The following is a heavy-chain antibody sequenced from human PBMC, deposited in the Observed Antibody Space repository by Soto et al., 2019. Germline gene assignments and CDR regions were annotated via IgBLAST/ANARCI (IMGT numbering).Heavy chain of an antibody. J-gene: IGHJ6*02. CDR2: ISGSGGST. D-gene: IGHD3-3*01. V-gene: IGHV3-23*01. CDR1: GFTFSSYA. Sequence: GGSLRLSCAASGFTFSSYAMSWVRQAPGKGLEWVSAISGSGGSTYYADSVKGRFTISRDNSKNTLYLQMNSLRAEDTAVYYSATLFAPRGILDYYGMDVWGQGTTVTVSS. CDR3: ATLFAPRGILDYYGMDV.